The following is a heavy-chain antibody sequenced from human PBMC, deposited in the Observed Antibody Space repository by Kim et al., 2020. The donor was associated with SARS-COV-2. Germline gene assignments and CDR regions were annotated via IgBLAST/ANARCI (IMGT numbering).Heavy chain of an antibody. J-gene: IGHJ4*02. Sequence: SETLSLTCTVSGGSISDGNYYWSWLRQPPGKGLEWIGHIYYSGYTKYRSSLRGRVSISLGSSKTQFSVRLHSVTASDTAVYYYARGSVHIDSWGQGTLVSVSS. CDR1: GGSISDGNYY. CDR2: IYYSGYT. CDR3: ARGSVHIDS. V-gene: IGHV4-61*01.